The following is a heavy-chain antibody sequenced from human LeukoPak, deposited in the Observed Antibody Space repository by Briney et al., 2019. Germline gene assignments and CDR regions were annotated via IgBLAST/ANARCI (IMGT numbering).Heavy chain of an antibody. V-gene: IGHV3-23*01. CDR2: ISFSGANS. J-gene: IGHJ3*01. CDR1: GFTFSDSA. CDR3: ARDIQLST. D-gene: IGHD5-24*01. Sequence: SEGSLRLSCAASGFTFSDSAMTWVRQAPGKGLDWVSLISFSGANSYYADSVKGRFTISRDNSKDTLFLQMNSLRAEDTAIYYCARDIQLSTWGLGTMVTVSS.